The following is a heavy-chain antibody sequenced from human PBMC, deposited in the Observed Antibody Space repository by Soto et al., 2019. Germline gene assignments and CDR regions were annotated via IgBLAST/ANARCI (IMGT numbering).Heavy chain of an antibody. CDR2: ISAYNGNT. Sequence: ASVKVSCKASGYTFTSYGISWVRQAPGQGLEWMGWISAYNGNTNYAQKLQGRVTMTTDTSTSTAYMELRSLRSDDTAVYYCARDRNFALRGYSFGFDFWGQGTLVTVS. J-gene: IGHJ4*02. D-gene: IGHD5-18*01. CDR1: GYTFTSYG. V-gene: IGHV1-18*01. CDR3: ARDRNFALRGYSFGFDF.